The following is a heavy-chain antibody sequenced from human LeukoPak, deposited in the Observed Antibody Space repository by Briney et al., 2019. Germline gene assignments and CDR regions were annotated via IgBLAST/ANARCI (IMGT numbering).Heavy chain of an antibody. V-gene: IGHV1-3*03. CDR2: INADTGNT. CDR1: GYTFTGYY. D-gene: IGHD4-17*01. J-gene: IGHJ4*02. Sequence: ASVKVSCRASGYTFTGYYMHWVRQAPGQGLEWMGWINADTGNTKCSQEFQGRLTITRDTSASTVYMDLSSLKSEDMAVYYCARSGGSRGTVTPPGDFWGQGTLVTVSS. CDR3: ARSGGSRGTVTPPGDF.